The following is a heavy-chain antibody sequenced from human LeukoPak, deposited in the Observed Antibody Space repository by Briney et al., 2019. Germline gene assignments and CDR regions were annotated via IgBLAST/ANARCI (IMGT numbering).Heavy chain of an antibody. V-gene: IGHV4-59*01. D-gene: IGHD3-3*01. J-gene: IGHJ4*02. CDR1: GGSITTYY. Sequence: PSETLSLTCTVSGGSITTYYWSWIRQPPGKGLEWIGFIFYSGSTNYNPSLKSRVTISLNTSKTQFSLKLSSVTAADMAVYYCARGTFWSGYYHDYWGQGTLVTVSS. CDR3: ARGTFWSGYYHDY. CDR2: IFYSGST.